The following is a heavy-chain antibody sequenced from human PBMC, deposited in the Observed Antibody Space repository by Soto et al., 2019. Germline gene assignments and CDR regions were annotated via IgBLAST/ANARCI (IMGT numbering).Heavy chain of an antibody. V-gene: IGHV1-2*02. CDR2: IDPDTGGT. J-gene: IGHJ6*02. CDR3: ARDYLEGAIRTCLYYGMDG. Sequence: GASVKVSCKASGYAFIGYYIHWVRQAPGQGLEWMGWIDPDTGGTNYAQKFQGRVTMTSDTSINTASMGLSGLRSDDSAIYYCARDYLEGAIRTCLYYGMDGWGQGNTVTVSS. CDR1: GYAFIGYY. D-gene: IGHD3-16*01.